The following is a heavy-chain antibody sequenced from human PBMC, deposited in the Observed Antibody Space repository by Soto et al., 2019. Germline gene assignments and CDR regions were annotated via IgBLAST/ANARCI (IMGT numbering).Heavy chain of an antibody. CDR2: ISSSGSTI. Sequence: GGSLRLSCAASGFTFSSYEMNWVRQAPGEGLEWVSYISSSGSTIYYADSVKGRFTISRDNAKNSLYLQMNSLRAEDTAVYYCARSIAVADDAFDIWGQGTMVTVSS. J-gene: IGHJ3*02. D-gene: IGHD6-19*01. CDR1: GFTFSSYE. CDR3: ARSIAVADDAFDI. V-gene: IGHV3-48*03.